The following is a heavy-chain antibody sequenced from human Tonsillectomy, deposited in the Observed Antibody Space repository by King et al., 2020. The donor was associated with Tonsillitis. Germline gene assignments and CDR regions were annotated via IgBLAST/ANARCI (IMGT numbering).Heavy chain of an antibody. D-gene: IGHD6-19*01. Sequence: VQLQESGPGLVKPSQTLSLTCTVSGGSITSGSYYWSWIRQPAGKGLEWIGRIYPSGSTNYNPSLKSRVTISVDTSKNQFSLNPSYVTAADTAVYYCARDTGWYHDVYYMDVWGKGTTVTVSS. CDR2: IYPSGST. CDR3: ARDTGWYHDVYYMDV. CDR1: GGSITSGSYY. J-gene: IGHJ6*03. V-gene: IGHV4-61*02.